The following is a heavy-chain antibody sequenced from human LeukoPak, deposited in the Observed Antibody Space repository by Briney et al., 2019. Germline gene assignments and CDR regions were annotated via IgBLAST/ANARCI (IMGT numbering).Heavy chain of an antibody. J-gene: IGHJ3*02. CDR2: IYTSGST. V-gene: IGHV4-4*07. CDR1: GGSLSSYY. Sequence: PSETLSLTCTVSGGSLSSYYWSWIRQPAWRGLEWIGRIYTSGSTNYNPSLKSRVTRSVDTSKNQFSLKLSSVTAADTAVYYCAREGAYCGGDCYPDAFDIWGQGTTVTVSS. CDR3: AREGAYCGGDCYPDAFDI. D-gene: IGHD2-21*01.